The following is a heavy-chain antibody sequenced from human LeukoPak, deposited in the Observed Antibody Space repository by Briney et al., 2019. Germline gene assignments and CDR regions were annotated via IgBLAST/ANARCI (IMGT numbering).Heavy chain of an antibody. CDR1: GGSISISNHY. CDR3: ARQAPNTVDN. J-gene: IGHJ4*02. D-gene: IGHD4/OR15-4a*01. V-gene: IGHV4-39*01. Sequence: SETLSLTCTASGGSISISNHYWGWIRQPPGKGLEWIASIYYSGSSYYNPSLKSRVTISVDTSKNQFSLKLSSVTAADTAVHYCARQAPNTVDNWGQGTLVTVSS. CDR2: IYYSGSS.